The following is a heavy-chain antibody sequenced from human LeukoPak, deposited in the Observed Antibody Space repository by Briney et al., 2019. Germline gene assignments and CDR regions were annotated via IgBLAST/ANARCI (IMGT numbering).Heavy chain of an antibody. Sequence: PGGSLRLSCAASGFTFSDYYMSWVRQAPGKGLECVSVIYSGGSTYYADSVKGRFTISRDNSKNTLYLQMNSLRAEDTAIYYCARDSGSFPLYWGQGTLVTVSS. CDR1: GFTFSDYY. D-gene: IGHD1-26*01. CDR2: IYSGGST. J-gene: IGHJ4*02. V-gene: IGHV3-66*01. CDR3: ARDSGSFPLY.